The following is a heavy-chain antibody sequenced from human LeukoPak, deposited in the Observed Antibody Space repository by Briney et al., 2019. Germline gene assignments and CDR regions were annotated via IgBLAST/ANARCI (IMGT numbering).Heavy chain of an antibody. Sequence: KTSETLSLTCTVSGGSISSYYWSWIRQPPGKGLEWIGYIYYSGSTNYNPSLKSRVTISVDTSKNQFSLKLSSVTAADTAVYYCARFPMDYWGQGTLVTVSS. CDR1: GGSISSYY. V-gene: IGHV4-59*01. CDR3: ARFPMDY. J-gene: IGHJ4*02. CDR2: IYYSGST.